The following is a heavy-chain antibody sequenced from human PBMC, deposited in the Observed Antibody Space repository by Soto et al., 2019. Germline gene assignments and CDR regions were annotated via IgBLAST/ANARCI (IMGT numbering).Heavy chain of an antibody. V-gene: IGHV1-18*04. CDR2: ISASTGNT. CDR3: ARSPRVIVAAKGTLDY. J-gene: IGHJ4*02. CDR1: GYTFTSYG. D-gene: IGHD5-12*01. Sequence: GASVKVSCKASGYTFTSYGINWVRQAPGQGLEWMGWISASTGNTNYAESVQGRVTLTTDISTSTAYMELRRLTSNDTAVYYSARSPRVIVAAKGTLDYWGQGTPVTVSS.